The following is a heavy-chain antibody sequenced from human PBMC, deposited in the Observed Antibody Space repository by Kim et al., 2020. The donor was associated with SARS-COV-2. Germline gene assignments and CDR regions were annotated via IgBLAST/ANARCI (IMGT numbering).Heavy chain of an antibody. J-gene: IGHJ5*02. V-gene: IGHV4-34*01. Sequence: LTSRVTISVDTAKNQFSLKLSSVTAADPAVYYCARGRYSSSWYGAKTWFDPWGQGTLVTVSS. D-gene: IGHD6-13*01. CDR3: ARGRYSSSWYGAKTWFDP.